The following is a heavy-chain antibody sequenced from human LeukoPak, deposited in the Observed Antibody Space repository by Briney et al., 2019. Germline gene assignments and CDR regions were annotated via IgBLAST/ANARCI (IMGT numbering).Heavy chain of an antibody. CDR1: GYTFTGYY. V-gene: IGHV1-2*02. Sequence: ASVKVSCKASGYTFTGYYMHWARQAPGQGLEWMGWINPTSGGTHYAQRFQGRVTMTRDTSISTAYMELSRLRSDDTAVYYCARANSRYCSGGSCSAGSPPSLDPWGQGTLVTVSS. CDR2: INPTSGGT. CDR3: ARANSRYCSGGSCSAGSPPSLDP. J-gene: IGHJ5*02. D-gene: IGHD2-15*01.